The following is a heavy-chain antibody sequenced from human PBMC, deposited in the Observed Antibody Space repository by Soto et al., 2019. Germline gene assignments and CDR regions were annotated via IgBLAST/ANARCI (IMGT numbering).Heavy chain of an antibody. D-gene: IGHD4-17*01. V-gene: IGHV1-46*01. CDR1: GYTFTSSY. J-gene: IGHJ4*02. CDR2: INTSGGST. CDR3: ARDANDYGDCDY. Sequence: GASVKVSCKASGYTFTSSYMHWVRQAPGQGLEWMGLINTSGGSTVYAQKFQDRVAMTRDTSTSTVYMELSSLRSEDTAVYYCARDANDYGDCDYWGQGTLVTVSS.